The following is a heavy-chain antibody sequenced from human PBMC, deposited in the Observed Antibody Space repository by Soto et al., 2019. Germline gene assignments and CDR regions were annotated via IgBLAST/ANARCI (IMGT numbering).Heavy chain of an antibody. CDR3: ARQGCISTSCYWYYYGMDV. Sequence: PGESLKICCKGSGYSFTSYWIGWVRQMPGKGLEWMGIIYPGDSDTRYSPSFQGQVTISADKSISTAYLQWSSLKASDTAMYYCARQGCISTSCYWYYYGMDVWGQGTTVTVSS. V-gene: IGHV5-51*01. CDR1: GYSFTSYW. J-gene: IGHJ6*02. D-gene: IGHD2-2*01. CDR2: IYPGDSDT.